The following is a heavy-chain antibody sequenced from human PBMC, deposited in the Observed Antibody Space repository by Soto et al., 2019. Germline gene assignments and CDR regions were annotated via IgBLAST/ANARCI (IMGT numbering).Heavy chain of an antibody. CDR2: IYYSGST. CDR3: AAGYYYGSGSPLDAFDI. CDR1: CGSISSSSYY. D-gene: IGHD3-10*01. V-gene: IGHV4-39*01. Sequence: SETLSLTCTVSCGSISSSSYYWGWIRQPQGKGLEWIGSIYYSGSTYYNPSLKSRVTISVDTSKNQFSLKLSSVTAADTAVYYCAAGYYYGSGSPLDAFDIWGQGTMVTVSS. J-gene: IGHJ3*02.